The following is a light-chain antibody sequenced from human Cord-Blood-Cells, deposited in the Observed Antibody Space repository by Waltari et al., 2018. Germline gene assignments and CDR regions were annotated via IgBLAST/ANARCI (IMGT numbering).Light chain of an antibody. CDR3: QQYYSTPLT. J-gene: IGKJ4*01. Sequence: DIVMTQSPDSLAVSLGERATINCKSSQSVLYSSNNKNNLAWYQQTPGQPPKLLIYWASTREAGVPYRFSGSGSGTDFTLTISSLQAEDVAVYYCQQYYSTPLTFGGGTKVEIK. V-gene: IGKV4-1*01. CDR2: WAS. CDR1: QSVLYSSNNKNN.